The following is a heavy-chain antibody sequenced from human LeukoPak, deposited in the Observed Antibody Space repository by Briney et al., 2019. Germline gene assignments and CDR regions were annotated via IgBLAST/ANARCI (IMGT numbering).Heavy chain of an antibody. J-gene: IGHJ4*02. Sequence: HGESLKISCKGSGYSFTSNWIGWVRQMPGKGLEWMGIIYPGDSDTRYSPSFQGQVTISADKSISTAYLQWSSLKASDTAMYYCARLGDLYGDYGIHDYWGQGTLVTVSS. V-gene: IGHV5-51*01. CDR1: GYSFTSNW. CDR2: IYPGDSDT. CDR3: ARLGDLYGDYGIHDY. D-gene: IGHD4-17*01.